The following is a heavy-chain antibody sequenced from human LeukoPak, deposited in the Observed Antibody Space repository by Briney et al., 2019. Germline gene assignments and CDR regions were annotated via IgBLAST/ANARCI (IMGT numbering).Heavy chain of an antibody. Sequence: GGSLRLSCAVSGGTFSTYAMHWVRQAPGKGLEWVAFIWPDGSKKYYADSGKGRFAISRANSKNTVYLQMNDLRPEDTALYFCAKISSSAESNFDYWGQGTLLTVSS. V-gene: IGHV3-30*02. CDR2: IWPDGSKK. CDR1: GGTFSTYA. J-gene: IGHJ4*02. D-gene: IGHD6-25*01. CDR3: AKISSSAESNFDY.